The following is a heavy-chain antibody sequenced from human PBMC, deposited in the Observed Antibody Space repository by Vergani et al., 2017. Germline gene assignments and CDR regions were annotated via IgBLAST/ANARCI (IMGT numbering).Heavy chain of an antibody. D-gene: IGHD2-15*01. V-gene: IGHV4-61*10. CDR1: GGSVRSGSYY. J-gene: IGHJ3*02. CDR2: VYYSGST. Sequence: QVQLQESGPGLVKPSETLSLTCTVSGGSVRSGSYYWSWIRQPAGKGLEWIGYVYYSGSTNYNPSLKSRVTISVDTSKNQFSLKLSSVTAADTAVYYCGIDVRYCSGGSCYPGAFDIWGQGTMVTVSS. CDR3: GIDVRYCSGGSCYPGAFDI.